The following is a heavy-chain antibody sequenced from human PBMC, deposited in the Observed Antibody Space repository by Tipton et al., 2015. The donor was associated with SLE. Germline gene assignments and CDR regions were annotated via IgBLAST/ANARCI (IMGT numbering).Heavy chain of an antibody. D-gene: IGHD3-3*01. J-gene: IGHJ4*02. CDR2: ISFDESNK. CDR3: ARGFDFWRAFEY. Sequence: SLRLSCAASGFTFSDYSMQWVRQTPGKGLEWVAVISFDESNKEYTDSVKGRFTISRDNSKNTLELQMHSLRVEDTALYYCARGFDFWRAFEYWGQGARVTVSS. V-gene: IGHV3-30*04. CDR1: GFTFSDYS.